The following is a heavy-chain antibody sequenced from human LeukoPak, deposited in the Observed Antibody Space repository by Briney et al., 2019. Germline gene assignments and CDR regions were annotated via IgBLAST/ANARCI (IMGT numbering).Heavy chain of an antibody. J-gene: IGHJ5*02. CDR2: ISAYNGNT. D-gene: IGHD3-16*02. CDR1: GYTFTSYG. V-gene: IGHV1-18*01. Sequence: ASVKVSCKASGYTFTSYGISWVRQAPGQGLEWMGWISAYNGNTNYAQKLQGRVTMTTDTSTSTAYMELRSLRSDDTAVYYCARGDYDYVWGSYRINWFDPWGQGTLVTVSS. CDR3: ARGDYDYVWGSYRINWFDP.